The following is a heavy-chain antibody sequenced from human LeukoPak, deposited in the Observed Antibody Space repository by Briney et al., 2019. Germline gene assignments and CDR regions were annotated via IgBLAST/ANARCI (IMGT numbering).Heavy chain of an antibody. D-gene: IGHD3-10*01. Sequence: ASVKVSCKASGYTFTGYYMHWVRQAPGQGLEWMGWINPNSGGTNYAQKFQGRVTMTRDTSISTAYMELSRLRSDDTAVYYCARESPLLLWFGELLLWGQGTLVTVSS. CDR3: ARESPLLLWFGELLL. CDR2: INPNSGGT. V-gene: IGHV1-2*02. CDR1: GYTFTGYY. J-gene: IGHJ4*02.